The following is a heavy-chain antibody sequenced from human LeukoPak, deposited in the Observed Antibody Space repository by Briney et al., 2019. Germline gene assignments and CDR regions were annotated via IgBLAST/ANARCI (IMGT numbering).Heavy chain of an antibody. Sequence: GASVKVSCKASGYIFARYAIQWVRQAPGQGLEWMGWINTDTGEPTYAQGFTGRFVFSLDTSVSTAFLQISSLKAEDTAVYYCARVGGAVAGSWFDPWGQGTLVTVSS. CDR3: ARVGGAVAGSWFDP. CDR2: INTDTGEP. J-gene: IGHJ5*02. D-gene: IGHD6-19*01. CDR1: GYIFARYA. V-gene: IGHV7-4-1*02.